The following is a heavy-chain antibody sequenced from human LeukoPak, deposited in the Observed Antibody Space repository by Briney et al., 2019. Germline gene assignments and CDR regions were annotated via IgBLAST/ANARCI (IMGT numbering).Heavy chain of an antibody. D-gene: IGHD3-3*01. J-gene: IGHJ5*02. CDR3: AKTSHYDFWSGHQTNWFDP. Sequence: GGSLRLSCAASGFTFSSYAMSWVRQAPGKGLEWVSAISGSGGSTYYADSVKGRFTISRDNSKSTLYLQMNSLRAEDTAVYYCAKTSHYDFWSGHQTNWFDPWGQGTLVTVSS. CDR2: ISGSGGST. CDR1: GFTFSSYA. V-gene: IGHV3-23*01.